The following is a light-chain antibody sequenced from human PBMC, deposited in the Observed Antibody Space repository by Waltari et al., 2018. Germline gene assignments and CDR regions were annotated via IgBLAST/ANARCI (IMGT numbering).Light chain of an antibody. CDR2: ADS. J-gene: IGLJ2*01. CDR3: QVWDSSSDHVL. V-gene: IGLV3-21*01. CDR1: NIGSKS. Sequence: SYVLTQPRSVSVSPGQTARITCGGDNIGSKSVQWYQQKPPQAPVLVIYADSERPSGIPGRFSGSNSGNTATLTISGVEAGDGVEAGDEADYYCQVWDSSSDHVLFGGGTRLTVL.